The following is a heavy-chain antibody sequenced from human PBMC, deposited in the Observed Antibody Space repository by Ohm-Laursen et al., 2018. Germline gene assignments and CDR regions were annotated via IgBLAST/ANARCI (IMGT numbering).Heavy chain of an antibody. V-gene: IGHV4-28*03. CDR1: GLSISNSNW. Sequence: GTLSLTCDVSGLSISNSNWWGWIRQPPGKGLEWVGYLYYSGTTYYNPSLKSRVTMSVDTSKNQFSVKLTSVTAVDTAVYYCARDAFDIWGQGTMVTVSS. CDR2: LYYSGTT. CDR3: ARDAFDI. J-gene: IGHJ3*02.